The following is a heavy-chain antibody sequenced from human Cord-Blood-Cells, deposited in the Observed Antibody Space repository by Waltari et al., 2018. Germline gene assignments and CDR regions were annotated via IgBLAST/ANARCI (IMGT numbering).Heavy chain of an antibody. J-gene: IGHJ5*02. V-gene: IGHV1-69*01. CDR3: ARGGYSYGTDWFDP. Sequence: QVQLVQSGAAVKKPGSSVKVSCKASGGTFSSYAISWVRQAPGQGLEWMGGIIPIFCTANYAQKFQGRVTITADESTSTAYMELSSLRSEDTAVYYCARGGYSYGTDWFDPWGQGTLVTVSS. D-gene: IGHD5-18*01. CDR1: GGTFSSYA. CDR2: IIPIFCTA.